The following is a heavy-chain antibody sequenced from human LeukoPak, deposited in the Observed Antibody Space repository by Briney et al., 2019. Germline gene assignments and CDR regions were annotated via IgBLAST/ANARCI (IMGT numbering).Heavy chain of an antibody. CDR3: ARESLEYYDFWSGHWVFDP. J-gene: IGHJ5*02. CDR2: IKQDGSEK. D-gene: IGHD3-3*01. V-gene: IGHV3-7*01. CDR1: GFTFSSYW. Sequence: HSGGSLRLSCAASGFTFSSYWMSWVRQAPGKGLEWVANIKQDGSEKYYVDSVKGRFTISRDNAKNSLYLQMNSLRAEDTAVYYCARESLEYYDFWSGHWVFDPWGQGTLVTVSS.